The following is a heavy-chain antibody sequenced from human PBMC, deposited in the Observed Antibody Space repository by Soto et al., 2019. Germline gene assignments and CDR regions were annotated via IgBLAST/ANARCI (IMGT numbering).Heavy chain of an antibody. CDR3: ARQYYDSSVYSVYFDY. J-gene: IGHJ4*02. V-gene: IGHV5-51*01. D-gene: IGHD3-22*01. CDR2: IYPGDSDT. CDR1: GYSFTSYW. Sequence: PGESLKISCKGSGYSFTSYWIGWVRQMPGKGLEWMGIIYPGDSDTRYSPSFQGQVTISADKSISTAYLQWSSLKASDTAMYYCARQYYDSSVYSVYFDYWGQGTLVTVYS.